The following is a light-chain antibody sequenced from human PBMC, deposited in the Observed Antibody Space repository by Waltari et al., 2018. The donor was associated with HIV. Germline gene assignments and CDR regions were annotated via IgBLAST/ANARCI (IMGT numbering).Light chain of an antibody. J-gene: IGLJ2*01. V-gene: IGLV2-23*01. CDR3: SSYGGSGNWL. CDR2: EGI. Sequence: QSALTQPASVSGSPGQSITISCTGTSSDIGKYNLVSWYQQHPGKAPKLIIYEGIKRPSGLSIRLSVSKSSNTASLTFSGLQAEDEPDYFCSSYGGSGNWLFGGGTKLTVL. CDR1: SSDIGKYNL.